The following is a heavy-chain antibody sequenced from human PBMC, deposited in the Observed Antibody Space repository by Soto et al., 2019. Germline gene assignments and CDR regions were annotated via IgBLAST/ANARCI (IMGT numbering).Heavy chain of an antibody. D-gene: IGHD3-10*01. CDR1: GYTFTGYY. CDR3: ARGGSGRDYYYYYMDV. J-gene: IGHJ6*03. V-gene: IGHV1-2*04. Sequence: ASVKVSCKASGYTFTGYYMHWVRQAPGQGLEWMGWINPNSGGTNYAQKFQGWVTMTRDTSISTAYMELSRLRSDDTAVYYCARGGSGRDYYYYYMDVWGKGTTVTVSS. CDR2: INPNSGGT.